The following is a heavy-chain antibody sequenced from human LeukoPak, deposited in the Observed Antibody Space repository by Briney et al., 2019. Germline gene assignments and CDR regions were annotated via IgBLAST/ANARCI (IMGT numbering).Heavy chain of an antibody. CDR3: AREDYGGNSFDY. CDR2: ISSSSSTI. D-gene: IGHD4-23*01. Sequence: GGSLRLSRAASGSIFSRYSMNWVRQAPGKGLEWVSYISSSSSTIYYADSVKGRFTISRDNAKNSLYLQMNSLRDEDTAVYYCAREDYGGNSFDYWGQGTLVTVSS. J-gene: IGHJ4*02. V-gene: IGHV3-48*02. CDR1: GSIFSRYS.